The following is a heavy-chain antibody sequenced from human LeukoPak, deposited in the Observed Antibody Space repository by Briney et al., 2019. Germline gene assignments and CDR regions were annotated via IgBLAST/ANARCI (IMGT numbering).Heavy chain of an antibody. CDR3: ARAFSVTTDYFDY. CDR1: TFTFSNFW. CDR2: IKQDGSEK. Sequence: PGRSLRLSCAASTFTFSNFWMSWLRQAPGKGLEWVASIKQDGSEKYYVDSVRGRFTISRDNAKNSLYLQMNSLRAEDTAVYYCARAFSVTTDYFDYWGQGTLVTVSS. J-gene: IGHJ4*02. V-gene: IGHV3-7*03. D-gene: IGHD4-11*01.